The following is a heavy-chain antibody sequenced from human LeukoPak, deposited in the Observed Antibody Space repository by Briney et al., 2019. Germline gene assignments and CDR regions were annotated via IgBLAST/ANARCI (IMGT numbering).Heavy chain of an antibody. V-gene: IGHV3-48*03. D-gene: IGHD3-22*01. CDR1: GFTFSSYE. CDR3: ARGGGYYYDSSGYYYDY. Sequence: GGSLRLSCAASGFTFSSYEMNWVRQAPGKGLEWVSYISSSGSTIYYADSVKGRFTISRDNAKNSLYLQMTSLRAEDTAVYYCARGGGYYYDSSGYYYDYWGQGTLVTVSS. J-gene: IGHJ4*02. CDR2: ISSSGSTI.